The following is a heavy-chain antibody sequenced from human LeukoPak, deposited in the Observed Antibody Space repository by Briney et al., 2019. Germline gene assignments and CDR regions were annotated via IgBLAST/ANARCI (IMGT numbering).Heavy chain of an antibody. CDR3: ARASGRNWFDP. CDR2: TYYTGST. J-gene: IGHJ5*02. CDR1: GGSISSSSYY. Sequence: SETLSLTCTVSGGSISSSSYYWGWIRQPPGKGLEWIGTTYYTGSTNYNPSLKSRVTISVDTSKNQFSLKLSSVTAADTAVYYCARASGRNWFDPWGQGTLVTVSS. D-gene: IGHD2-15*01. V-gene: IGHV4-39*07.